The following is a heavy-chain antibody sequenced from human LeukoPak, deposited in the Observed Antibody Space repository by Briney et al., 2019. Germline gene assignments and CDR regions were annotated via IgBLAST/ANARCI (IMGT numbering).Heavy chain of an antibody. CDR2: ISAYNGNT. Sequence: ASVKVFCKASGYTFTSYGISWVRQAPGQGLEWMGWISAYNGNTNYAQKLQGRVTMTTDTSTSTAYMELRSLRSDDTAVYYCASEGYDFWSGTTSYYYYMDVWGKGTTVTVSS. CDR1: GYTFTSYG. CDR3: ASEGYDFWSGTTSYYYYMDV. V-gene: IGHV1-18*01. J-gene: IGHJ6*03. D-gene: IGHD3-3*01.